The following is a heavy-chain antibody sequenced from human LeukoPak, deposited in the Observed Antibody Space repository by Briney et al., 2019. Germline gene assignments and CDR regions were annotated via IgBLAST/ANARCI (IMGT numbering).Heavy chain of an antibody. CDR2: IYYSGST. J-gene: IGHJ6*02. CDR1: GGSISSYY. D-gene: IGHD3-3*01. CDR3: ARDHRSYYDFWSGTPYYGMDV. V-gene: IGHV4-59*01. Sequence: SETLSLTCTVSGGSISSYYWSWIRQPPGKGLEWIGYIYYSGSTNYNPSLKSRVTISVDTSKNQFSLKLSSVIAADTAVYYCARDHRSYYDFWSGTPYYGMDVWGQGTTVTVSS.